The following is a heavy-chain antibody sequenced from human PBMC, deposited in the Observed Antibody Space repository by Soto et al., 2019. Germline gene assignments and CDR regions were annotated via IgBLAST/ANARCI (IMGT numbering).Heavy chain of an antibody. CDR2: ISSNGGST. D-gene: IGHD5-18*01. CDR3: VKKRVGYSYGYVIGRYYYYGMDV. J-gene: IGHJ6*02. V-gene: IGHV3-64D*08. CDR1: GFTFSSYA. Sequence: GGSLRLSCSASGFTFSSYAMHWVRQAPGKGLEYVSAISSNGGSTYYADSVKGRFTISRDNSKNTLYLQISSLRAEDTAVYYCVKKRVGYSYGYVIGRYYYYGMDVWGQGTTVTVSS.